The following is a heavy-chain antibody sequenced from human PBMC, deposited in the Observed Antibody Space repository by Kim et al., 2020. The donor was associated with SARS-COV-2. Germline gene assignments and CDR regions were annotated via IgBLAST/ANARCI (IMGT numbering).Heavy chain of an antibody. CDR2: GAGRT. CDR3: VGHGGASY. V-gene: IGHV3-53*01. Sequence: GAGRTAYADTVQGRFTISRDNSRETLSLQMNSLRVEDTAIYYCVGHGGASYWGQGALVTVSS. D-gene: IGHD6-25*01. J-gene: IGHJ4*02.